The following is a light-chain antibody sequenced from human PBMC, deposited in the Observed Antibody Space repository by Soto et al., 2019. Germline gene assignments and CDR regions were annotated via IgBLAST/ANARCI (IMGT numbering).Light chain of an antibody. J-gene: IGKJ2*01. CDR3: QQYGSSPYT. V-gene: IGKV3-20*01. CDR2: GAS. Sequence: EIVLTQSPGTLSLSPGERATLSCRASQSISTSSLAWYQQKPGQAPRLLLYGASNGATGIPDRVSASGSGADFTLSISRLEPEDFAMYYCQQYGSSPYTFGQGTKLAIK. CDR1: QSISTSS.